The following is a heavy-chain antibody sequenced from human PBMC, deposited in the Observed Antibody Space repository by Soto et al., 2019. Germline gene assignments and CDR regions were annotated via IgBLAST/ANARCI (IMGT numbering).Heavy chain of an antibody. D-gene: IGHD6-19*01. V-gene: IGHV3-23*01. CDR3: ASLMTPDHSSGWS. Sequence: PGGSLRLSCAASRFTFSRDAMSWVRQAPGKGLEWVSTISGSGAGTYYADSVKGRFTISRDNSQNMLYLQMNSLRAEDTAVYYCASLMTPDHSSGWSWGLGTLVTVSS. CDR2: ISGSGAGT. J-gene: IGHJ5*02. CDR1: RFTFSRDA.